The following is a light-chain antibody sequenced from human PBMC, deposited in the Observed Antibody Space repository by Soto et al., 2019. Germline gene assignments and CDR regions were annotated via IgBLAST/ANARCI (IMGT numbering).Light chain of an antibody. J-gene: IGKJ5*01. CDR3: QQYGSSSIT. Sequence: ESVLTQSLVTLSLPPGERATRSRMASQSLSSSYFAWYQHKPGQGNRILIYDASNRATGILARFSGSGSGIDFTLRISGMEPEDFAIYYCQQYGSSSITFGDGIRREIK. V-gene: IGKV3-20*01. CDR1: QSLSSSY. CDR2: DAS.